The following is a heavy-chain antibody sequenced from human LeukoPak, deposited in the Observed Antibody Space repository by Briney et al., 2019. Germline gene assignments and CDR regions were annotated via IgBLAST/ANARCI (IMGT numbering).Heavy chain of an antibody. V-gene: IGHV3-21*01. D-gene: IGHD3-10*01. CDR1: GFTFSSYC. J-gene: IGHJ4*02. CDR3: AKEPTYYGSGSYFRNDY. CDR2: ISTSSSYI. Sequence: GGSLRLSCAASGFTFSSYCMNWVRQAPGKGLEWVSFISTSSSYIHYADSVKGRFTISRDNARNSLYLQMNSLRAEDTAVYYCAKEPTYYGSGSYFRNDYWGQGTLVTVSS.